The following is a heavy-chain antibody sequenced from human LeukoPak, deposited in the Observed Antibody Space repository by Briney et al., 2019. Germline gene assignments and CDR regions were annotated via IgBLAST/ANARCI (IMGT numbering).Heavy chain of an antibody. Sequence: ASVKVSCKASGYTFTNYYMHWVRQAPGQGLEWMGLINPTGTSTNYAQTFRGRVTMTRDTSTTTVYMELSSLRSEDTAVYYCAREESGGYFDYWGQGTLVTVSS. J-gene: IGHJ4*02. CDR2: INPTGTST. V-gene: IGHV1-46*01. CDR3: AREESGGYFDY. D-gene: IGHD2-8*02. CDR1: GYTFTNYY.